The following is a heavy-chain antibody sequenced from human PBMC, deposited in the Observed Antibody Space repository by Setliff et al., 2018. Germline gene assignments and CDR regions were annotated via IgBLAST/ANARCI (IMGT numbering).Heavy chain of an antibody. CDR2: IYYSGST. V-gene: IGHV4-31*03. CDR3: ARARGDDFWSGYYTNYYYMDV. D-gene: IGHD3-3*01. J-gene: IGHJ6*03. Sequence: SETLSLTCTVSGGSISSGGYYWSWIRQHPGKGLEWIGYIYYSGSTYYNPSLKSRVTISVDTSKNQFSLKLSSVTAADTAVYYCARARGDDFWSGYYTNYYYMDVWGKGTTVTVSS. CDR1: GGSISSGGYY.